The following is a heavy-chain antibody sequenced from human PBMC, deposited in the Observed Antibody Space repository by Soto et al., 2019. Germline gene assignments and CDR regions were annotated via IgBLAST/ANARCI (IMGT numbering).Heavy chain of an antibody. CDR1: GGSFSGYY. CDR3: AGRLYYDILTGYYYFDH. D-gene: IGHD3-9*01. Sequence: SETLSLTCAVYGGSFSGYYWSWIRQPPGKGLEWIGEINHSGSTNYNPSLKSRVTISVDTSKNQFSLKLSSVTAADTAVYYCAGRLYYDILTGYYYFDHWGQGTLVTGS. CDR2: INHSGST. J-gene: IGHJ4*02. V-gene: IGHV4-34*01.